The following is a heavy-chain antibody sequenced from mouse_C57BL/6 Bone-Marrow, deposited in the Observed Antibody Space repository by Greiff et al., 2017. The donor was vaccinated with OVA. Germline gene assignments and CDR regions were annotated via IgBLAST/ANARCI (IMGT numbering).Heavy chain of an antibody. CDR1: GFTFSSYA. Sequence: EVMLVESGEGLVKPGGSLKLSCAASGFTFSSYAMSWVRQTPEKRLEWVAYISSGGDYIYYADTVKGRVTISRDNARNTLYLQMSSLKSEDTAIYYSTRLLDTMDYWGQGTSVTVSS. CDR3: TRLLDTMDY. CDR2: ISSGGDYI. D-gene: IGHD2-1*01. J-gene: IGHJ4*01. V-gene: IGHV5-9-1*02.